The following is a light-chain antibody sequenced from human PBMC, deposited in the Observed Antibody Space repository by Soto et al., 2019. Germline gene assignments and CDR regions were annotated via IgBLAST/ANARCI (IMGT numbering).Light chain of an antibody. V-gene: IGKV3-15*01. CDR1: RSVSNN. Sequence: EIVMTQSPATLSVSPGERATLSCWASRSVSNNLAWYQQKPGQAPRLLIYGASTRATGVPARFSGSGSGTEFTLTISSLQSEDFAVYFCQHYDHWPPWTFGQGTKVEIK. CDR3: QHYDHWPPWT. CDR2: GAS. J-gene: IGKJ1*01.